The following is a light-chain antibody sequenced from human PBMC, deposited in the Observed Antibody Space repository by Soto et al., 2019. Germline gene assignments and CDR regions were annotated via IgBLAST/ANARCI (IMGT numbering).Light chain of an antibody. Sequence: QPVLTQPSSASASLGSSVKLSCSLSSGHSGYIIAWHQQQPGKAPRFLMKVERSGAYNKGSGVPDRFSGSSSGADRYLTISNLRSEDEADYYCATWDSNTRVFGGGTKVTVL. CDR2: VERSGAY. CDR1: SGHSGYI. J-gene: IGLJ3*02. V-gene: IGLV4-60*03. CDR3: ATWDSNTRV.